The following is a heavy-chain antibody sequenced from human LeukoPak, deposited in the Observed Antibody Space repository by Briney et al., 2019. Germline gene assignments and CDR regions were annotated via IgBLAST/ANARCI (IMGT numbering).Heavy chain of an antibody. Sequence: SETLSLTCTVSGYSINSGYYWGWIRPPPGKGLEWIGSIYHSGSTYYNPSLKSRVTISVDTSKNQFSLKLSSVTAADTAVYYCARSYHSPFDPWGQGTLVTVSS. CDR3: ARSYHSPFDP. J-gene: IGHJ5*02. CDR2: IYHSGST. V-gene: IGHV4-38-2*02. D-gene: IGHD2-2*01. CDR1: GYSINSGYY.